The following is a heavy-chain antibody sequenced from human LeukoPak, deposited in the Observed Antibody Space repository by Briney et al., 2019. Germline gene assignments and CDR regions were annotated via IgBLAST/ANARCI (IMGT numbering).Heavy chain of an antibody. V-gene: IGHV3-23*01. CDR3: AKVNDEDEVYYDSSGYYPRFDY. J-gene: IGHJ4*02. D-gene: IGHD3-22*01. CDR1: GFTFSSYA. Sequence: PGGSLRLSCAASGFTFSSYAMSWVRQAPGKGLEWVSAISGSGGSTYYADSVKGRFTISRDNSKNTLYLQMNSLRAEDTAVYYCAKVNDEDEVYYDSSGYYPRFDYWGQGTLVTVSS. CDR2: ISGSGGST.